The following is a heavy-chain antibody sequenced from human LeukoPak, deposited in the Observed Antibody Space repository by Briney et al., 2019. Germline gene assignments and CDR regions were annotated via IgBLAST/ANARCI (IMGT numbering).Heavy chain of an antibody. D-gene: IGHD3-22*01. CDR2: VYHTGTT. V-gene: IGHV4-38-2*02. CDR3: AREGYYYDSKAFDI. Sequence: SETLSLTRTVSGYSINSGHYWGWIRQPPGKGLEWIGHVYHTGTTHYIPSLGSRIAMSLERSKNQFSLKLSSVTAADTAVYYCAREGYYYDSKAFDIWGQGTMVTVSS. CDR1: GYSINSGHY. J-gene: IGHJ3*02.